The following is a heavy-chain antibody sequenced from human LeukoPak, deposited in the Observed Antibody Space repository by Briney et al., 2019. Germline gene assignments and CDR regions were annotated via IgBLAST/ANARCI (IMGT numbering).Heavy chain of an antibody. D-gene: IGHD2-2*01. Sequence: GGSLRLSCAASGFSFSYYGMHWVRQAPGKGLEWVSFISFDGSITYNADSVKGRLTISRDNSKNTVYLQMNRLRAEDTAAYHCAKSLCSSTNCPLHFWGQGTLVTVSS. J-gene: IGHJ4*02. CDR2: ISFDGSIT. CDR1: GFSFSYYG. V-gene: IGHV3-30*18. CDR3: AKSLCSSTNCPLHF.